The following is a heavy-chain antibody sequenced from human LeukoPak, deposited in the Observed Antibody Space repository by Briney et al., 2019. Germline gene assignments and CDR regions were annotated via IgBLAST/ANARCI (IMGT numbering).Heavy chain of an antibody. CDR2: IKQDGSEK. CDR3: ARGEYSSGAFDI. D-gene: IGHD6-19*01. J-gene: IGHJ3*02. V-gene: IGHV3-7*01. Sequence: GGSLRLSCAASGFTFSSYWITWVRQAPGKGLEWVANIKQDGSEKYYVDSVKGRFTISRDNVKNSLYLQMNSLRAEDTAVYYCARGEYSSGAFDIWGRGTMVTVSS. CDR1: GFTFSSYW.